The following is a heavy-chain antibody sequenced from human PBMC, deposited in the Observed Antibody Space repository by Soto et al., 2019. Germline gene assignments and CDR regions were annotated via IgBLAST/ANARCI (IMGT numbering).Heavy chain of an antibody. D-gene: IGHD6-13*01. V-gene: IGHV4-59*01. Sequence: SETLSLTCTVSGGSISSYYWSWIRQPPGKGLEWIGYIYYSGSTNYNPSLKSRVTISVDPSKNQFSLPLSAVTAADTSVYYCASSIAAAGTDWFDPWGQGTLVTVSS. J-gene: IGHJ5*02. CDR3: ASSIAAAGTDWFDP. CDR1: GGSISSYY. CDR2: IYYSGST.